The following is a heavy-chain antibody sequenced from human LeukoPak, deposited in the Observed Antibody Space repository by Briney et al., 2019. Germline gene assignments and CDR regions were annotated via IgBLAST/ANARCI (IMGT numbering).Heavy chain of an antibody. CDR1: GGSISSYY. J-gene: IGHJ5*02. Sequence: SETLSLTCTVSGGSISSYYWSWVRQPPGKGLEWIGFVYYTGSTNYSPSLKSRVTISVDTSKNQFSLKLSSVTAADTAVYYCAREWYYYDSSGYNNWFDPWGQGTLVTVSS. V-gene: IGHV4-59*12. CDR2: VYYTGST. D-gene: IGHD3-22*01. CDR3: AREWYYYDSSGYNNWFDP.